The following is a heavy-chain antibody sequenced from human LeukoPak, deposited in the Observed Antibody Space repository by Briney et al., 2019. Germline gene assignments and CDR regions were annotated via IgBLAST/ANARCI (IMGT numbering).Heavy chain of an antibody. CDR1: GGSFSGYY. D-gene: IGHD3-22*01. J-gene: IGHJ4*02. Sequence: PSETLSLTCAVYGGSFSGYYWSWIRQPPGKGLEWIGEINHSGSTNYNPSLKSRVTISVDTSKNQFSLKLSSVTAADTAVYYCARGPRDYDSNGVLDSWGQGTLVTVSS. V-gene: IGHV4-34*01. CDR3: ARGPRDYDSNGVLDS. CDR2: INHSGST.